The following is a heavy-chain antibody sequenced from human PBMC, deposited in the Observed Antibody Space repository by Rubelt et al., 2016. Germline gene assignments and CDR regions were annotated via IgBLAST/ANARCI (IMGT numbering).Heavy chain of an antibody. V-gene: IGHV4-39*07. Sequence: QLQLQESGPGLVKPSGTLSLTCTVSGGSISNTSYYWGWIRQPPGKGLEWIGAIYYGGNTHYNPSLKSRVTISVDKSKNQFSLNLSSVTAADTAVYDCATDTDMSIFSYWGQGTLITVSS. CDR3: ATDTDMSIFSY. J-gene: IGHJ4*02. CDR2: IYYGGNT. D-gene: IGHD4-11*01. CDR1: GGSISNTSYY.